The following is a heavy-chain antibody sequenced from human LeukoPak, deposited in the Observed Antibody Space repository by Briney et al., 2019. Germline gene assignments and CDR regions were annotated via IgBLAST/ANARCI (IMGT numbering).Heavy chain of an antibody. CDR2: IKGDGIST. CDR1: GFDFSSNW. CDR3: AKDHYWSIDY. D-gene: IGHD3-3*01. V-gene: IGHV3-74*01. Sequence: GRSLRLSCAASGFDFSSNWMHWVRHAPGQGLVWVSRIKGDGISTNYADSVKGRFTISRDIAKNTLYLQMNSLRAEDTGVYYCAKDHYWSIDYWGRGTLVTVSS. J-gene: IGHJ4*02.